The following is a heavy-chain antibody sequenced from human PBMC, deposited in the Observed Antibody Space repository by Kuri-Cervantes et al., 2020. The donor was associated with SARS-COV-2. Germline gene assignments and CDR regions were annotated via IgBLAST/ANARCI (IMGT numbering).Heavy chain of an antibody. CDR3: ARKGWGGYFDY. D-gene: IGHD3-16*01. J-gene: IGHJ4*02. CDR1: GGSFSGYY. Sequence: GSLRLSCAVYGGSFSGYYWSWIRQPPGKGLEWIGEINHSGSTNYNPSLKSRVNISVDTSKNQFSLKLSSVTAADTAVYYCARKGWGGYFDYWGQGTLVTVSS. V-gene: IGHV4-34*01. CDR2: INHSGST.